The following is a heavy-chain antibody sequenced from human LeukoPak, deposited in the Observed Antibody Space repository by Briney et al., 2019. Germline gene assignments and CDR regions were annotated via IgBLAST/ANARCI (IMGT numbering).Heavy chain of an antibody. Sequence: SETLSLTCTVSGGSISSSSYYWGWIRQPPGKGLEWIGSIYYSGSTYYNPSLKSRVTISVDTSKSQFSLKLSSVTAADTAVYYCARHPRAAAGPPFPLYYYMDVWGKGTTVTISS. CDR1: GGSISSSSYY. J-gene: IGHJ6*03. D-gene: IGHD6-13*01. CDR3: ARHPRAAAGPPFPLYYYMDV. CDR2: IYYSGST. V-gene: IGHV4-39*01.